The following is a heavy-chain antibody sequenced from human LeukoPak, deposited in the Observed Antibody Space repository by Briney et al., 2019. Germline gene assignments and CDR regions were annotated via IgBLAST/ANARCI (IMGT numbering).Heavy chain of an antibody. D-gene: IGHD2-15*01. J-gene: IGHJ4*02. CDR2: INTDGSIT. V-gene: IGHV3-74*01. Sequence: GGSLRLSCAASGFTFSSSWTHWVRQAPGEGLVWISRINTDGSITTYADSVKGRFTISRDNAKNTVYLQMNSLRAEDTAVYYCAKSLFSAADFWGQGTLVTVSS. CDR1: GFTFSSSW. CDR3: AKSLFSAADF.